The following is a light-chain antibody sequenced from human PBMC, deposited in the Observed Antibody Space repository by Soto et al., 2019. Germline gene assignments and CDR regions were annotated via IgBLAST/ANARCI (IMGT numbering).Light chain of an antibody. CDR1: QSIASW. CDR2: DAS. J-gene: IGKJ2*01. V-gene: IGKV1-5*01. Sequence: DIQMTQSPSTLSASAGDRVTISCRASQSIASWLAWYQQKAGKAPNLLIYDASSLESGVPSRFSGSGSGTEFTLTLRCLEPDYYATFYCQQYDTYPYTFGQGTKLEI. CDR3: QQYDTYPYT.